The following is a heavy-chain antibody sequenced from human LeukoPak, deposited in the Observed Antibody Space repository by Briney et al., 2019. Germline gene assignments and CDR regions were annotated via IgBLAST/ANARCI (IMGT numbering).Heavy chain of an antibody. V-gene: IGHV4-31*11. CDR3: ARMVIYYYYYGMDV. J-gene: IGHJ6*02. D-gene: IGHD2-15*01. CDR1: SGSISSGGYY. Sequence: SETLSLTCAVYSGSISSGGYYWSWIRQHPGKGLEWIGYIYYSGSTYYNPSLKSRVTISVDTSKNQFSLKLSSVIAADTAVYYCARMVIYYYYYGMDVWGQGTTVTVSS. CDR2: IYYSGST.